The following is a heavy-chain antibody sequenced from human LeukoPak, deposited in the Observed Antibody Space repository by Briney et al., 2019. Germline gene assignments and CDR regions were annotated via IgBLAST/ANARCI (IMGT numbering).Heavy chain of an antibody. Sequence: PSETLSLTCTVSGGSISSYYWSWIRQPPGKGLEGIGYIYYSGSTNYNPSLKSRVTISVDTSKNQFSLKLSSVTAADTAVYYCARGPRNGSGDAFDIWGQGTMVTVSS. CDR2: IYYSGST. J-gene: IGHJ3*02. CDR1: GGSISSYY. V-gene: IGHV4-59*01. D-gene: IGHD3-10*01. CDR3: ARGPRNGSGDAFDI.